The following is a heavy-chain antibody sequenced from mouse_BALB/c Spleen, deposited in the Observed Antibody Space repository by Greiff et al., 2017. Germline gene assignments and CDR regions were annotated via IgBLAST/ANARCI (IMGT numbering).Heavy chain of an antibody. V-gene: IGHV5-6*01. CDR2: ISSGGSYT. CDR1: GFTFSSYG. J-gene: IGHJ4*01. CDR3: ARECYGSSYLDY. D-gene: IGHD1-1*01. Sequence: EVQLVESGGDLVKPGGSLKLSCAASGFTFSSYGMSWVRQTPDKRLEWVATISSGGSYTYYPDSVKGRFTISRDNAKNTLYLQMSSLKSEDTAMYYCARECYGSSYLDYWGQGTSVTVSS.